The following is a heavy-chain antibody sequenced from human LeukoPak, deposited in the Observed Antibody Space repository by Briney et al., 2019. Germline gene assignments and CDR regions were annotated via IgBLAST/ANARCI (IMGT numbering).Heavy chain of an antibody. CDR1: GFTFRNYG. V-gene: IGHV3-30*18. D-gene: IGHD2-21*02. Sequence: PGGSLRLSCAASGFTFRNYGMHWVRQAPGKGLEWVAATSYDGSNKHYADSVKGRFIVSRDNSKNTVYLQMDSLRPEDTAVYYCEKRGEFSGSDCYYFDYWGQGTLVTVSS. J-gene: IGHJ4*02. CDR3: EKRGEFSGSDCYYFDY. CDR2: TSYDGSNK.